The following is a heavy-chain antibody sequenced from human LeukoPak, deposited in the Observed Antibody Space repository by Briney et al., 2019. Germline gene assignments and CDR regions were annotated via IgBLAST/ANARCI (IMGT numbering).Heavy chain of an antibody. D-gene: IGHD1-26*01. J-gene: IGHJ5*01. CDR1: GDSVSTNSAT. Sequence: SQALSLTCAISGDSVSTNSATWTWLRQSPSRGLEWLGRTYYRSKWNNDYAVSMKSRITINPDTSKNQFSLQLNSVTPEDTAVYYCARLVGASWFDSWGQGTLVTVSS. CDR2: TYYRSKWNN. V-gene: IGHV6-1*01. CDR3: ARLVGASWFDS.